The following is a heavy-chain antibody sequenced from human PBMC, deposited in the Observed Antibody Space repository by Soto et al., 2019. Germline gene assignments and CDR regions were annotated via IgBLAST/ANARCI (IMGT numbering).Heavy chain of an antibody. CDR3: AREHIRGWGIDY. Sequence: ASVKFSCKASGYTFTSCGISWARQAPGQGLEWMGWISAYNGNTNYAQKLQGRVTMTTDTSTSTAYMELRSLRSDDTAVYYCAREHIRGWGIDYWGQGTLVTVSS. D-gene: IGHD7-27*01. V-gene: IGHV1-18*01. CDR2: ISAYNGNT. CDR1: GYTFTSCG. J-gene: IGHJ4*02.